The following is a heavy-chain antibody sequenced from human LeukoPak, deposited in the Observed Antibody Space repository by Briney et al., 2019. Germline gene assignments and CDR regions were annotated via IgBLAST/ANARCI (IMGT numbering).Heavy chain of an antibody. D-gene: IGHD7-27*01. CDR1: GFTFSDSY. CDR3: GRGHWGLDY. J-gene: IGHJ4*02. Sequence: GGSLRLSCAAPGFTFSDSYMTWIRQTPGKGLEWVSFIDKSGGITYYADSVKGRFTISRDNAKSSLYLEMNSLRAEDTAVYYCGRGHWGLDYWGQGTLVTVSS. CDR2: IDKSGGIT. V-gene: IGHV3-11*04.